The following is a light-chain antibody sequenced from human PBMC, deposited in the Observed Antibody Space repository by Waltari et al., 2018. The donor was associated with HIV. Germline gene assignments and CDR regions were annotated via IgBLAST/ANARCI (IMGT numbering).Light chain of an antibody. CDR2: GAS. Sequence: EIVLTQSPGTLSLSPGERATLSCRASQSVSSGYLAWYQQKPGQAPRVLIYGASSRATGIPDRFSGSGSGTDFTLTISRLEPEDFAVYYCQQYGNSPPYTFGQGIKLEIK. J-gene: IGKJ2*01. CDR1: QSVSSGY. V-gene: IGKV3-20*01. CDR3: QQYGNSPPYT.